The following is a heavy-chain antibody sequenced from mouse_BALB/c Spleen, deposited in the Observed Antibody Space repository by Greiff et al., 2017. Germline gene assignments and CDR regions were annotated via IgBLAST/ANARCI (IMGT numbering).Heavy chain of an antibody. CDR2: IWSGGST. Sequence: VKLQESGPGLVQPSQSLSITCTVSGFSLTSYGVHWVRQSPGKGLAWLGVIWSGGSTDYNAAFISRLSISKDNSKSQVFFKMNSLQANDTAIYYWARSDGYPDYFDYWGQGTTLTVSS. CDR3: ARSDGYPDYFDY. CDR1: GFSLTSYG. J-gene: IGHJ2*01. V-gene: IGHV2-2*02. D-gene: IGHD2-3*01.